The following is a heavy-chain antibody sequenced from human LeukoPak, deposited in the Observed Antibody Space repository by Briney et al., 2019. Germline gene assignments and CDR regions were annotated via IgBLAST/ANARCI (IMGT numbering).Heavy chain of an antibody. J-gene: IGHJ4*02. CDR3: ARRQGTTLSFDY. CDR2: INAYNGNT. Sequence: ASVKVSCKASGYTFTSYGFSWVRQAPGQGLEWMGWINAYNGNTNYAQKLQGRVTMTTDTSTSTAYMELRSMRFDDTAVYHCARRQGTTLSFDYWGQGTLVTVPS. V-gene: IGHV1-18*01. CDR1: GYTFTSYG. D-gene: IGHD1-1*01.